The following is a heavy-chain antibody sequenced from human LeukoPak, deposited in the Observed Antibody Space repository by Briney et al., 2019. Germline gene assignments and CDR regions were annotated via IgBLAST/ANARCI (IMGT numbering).Heavy chain of an antibody. V-gene: IGHV3-48*03. CDR2: ISSSGSTI. Sequence: PGGSLRLSCAASGFTFSSYEMNWVRQAPGKGLEWVSYISSSGSTIYYADFVKGRFTISRDNAKNSLYLQMNSLRAEDTAVYYCARDDSGGYSATDAFDIWGQGTMVTVSS. J-gene: IGHJ3*02. D-gene: IGHD6-19*01. CDR3: ARDDSGGYSATDAFDI. CDR1: GFTFSSYE.